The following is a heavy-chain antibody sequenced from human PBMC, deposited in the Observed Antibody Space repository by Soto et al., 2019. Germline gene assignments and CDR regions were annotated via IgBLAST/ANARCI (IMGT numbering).Heavy chain of an antibody. CDR2: ISSNGVGT. V-gene: IGHV3-64*01. CDR1: GFTLSGYA. J-gene: IGHJ6*03. Sequence: EVQLAEAGGGLAQPGGSLRLSCAASGFTLSGYAMDWVRQAPGKGREYVSGISSNGVGTYYANSVQVRFTISRDNSKNTVYLQMGSLRPEDMAVYYCARRACPEFYYMVVWGKGTTVTVSS. CDR3: ARRACPEFYYMVV. D-gene: IGHD3-10*01.